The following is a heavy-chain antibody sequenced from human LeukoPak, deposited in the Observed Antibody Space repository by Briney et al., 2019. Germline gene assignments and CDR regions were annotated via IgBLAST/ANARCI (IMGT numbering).Heavy chain of an antibody. CDR1: GGSIFSSNSY. V-gene: IGHV4-39*01. CDR3: ARQTGAGLFTLP. Sequence: KPSETLSLTCTVSGGSIFSSNSYWGWIRQPPGKGLEWIGSIYYSGNTYYNASLKSRVTISVDTSKNQFSLKLNSVTAADTAVYYCARQTGAGLFTLPGGQGTLVTVSS. D-gene: IGHD1-1*01. CDR2: IYYSGNT. J-gene: IGHJ4*02.